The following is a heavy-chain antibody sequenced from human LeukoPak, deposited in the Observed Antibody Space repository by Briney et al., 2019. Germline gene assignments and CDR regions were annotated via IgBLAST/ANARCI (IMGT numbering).Heavy chain of an antibody. V-gene: IGHV3-9*01. D-gene: IGHD3-9*01. Sequence: GGSLRLSCAASGFTFDDYAMHWVRQAPGKGLEWVSGISWNSGSIGYADSVKGRFTISRDNAKNSLYLQMNSLRAEDTALYYCAKGVDILTGYYTSYWYFDLWGRGTLVTVSS. CDR3: AKGVDILTGYYTSYWYFDL. J-gene: IGHJ2*01. CDR1: GFTFDDYA. CDR2: ISWNSGSI.